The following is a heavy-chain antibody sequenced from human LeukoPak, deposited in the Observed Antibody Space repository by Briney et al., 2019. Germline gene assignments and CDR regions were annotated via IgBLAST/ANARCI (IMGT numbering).Heavy chain of an antibody. CDR1: GFTFSSYW. Sequence: PGGSLRLSCAASGFTFSSYWMHWVRQAPGKGLVRVSRINSDGSSTSYADSVKGRFTISRDNAKNTLYLQMNSLRAEDTAVYYCARAGITPRRYYGMDVWGKGTTVTVSS. J-gene: IGHJ6*04. D-gene: IGHD3-10*01. CDR2: INSDGSST. V-gene: IGHV3-74*01. CDR3: ARAGITPRRYYGMDV.